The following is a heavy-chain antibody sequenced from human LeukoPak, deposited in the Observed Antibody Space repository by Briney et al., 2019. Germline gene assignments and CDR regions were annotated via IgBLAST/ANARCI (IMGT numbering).Heavy chain of an antibody. CDR3: ARASGWPTPYNWFDP. J-gene: IGHJ5*02. CDR2: MNPNSGNT. D-gene: IGHD6-19*01. V-gene: IGHV1-8*01. CDR1: GYTFTSYD. Sequence: ASVKVSCKASGYTFTSYDINWVRQATGQGLEWMGWMNPNSGNTGYAQKFQGRVTMTRNTSISTAYMELSSLRSEDTAVYYCARASGWPTPYNWFDPWGQGTLVTVSS.